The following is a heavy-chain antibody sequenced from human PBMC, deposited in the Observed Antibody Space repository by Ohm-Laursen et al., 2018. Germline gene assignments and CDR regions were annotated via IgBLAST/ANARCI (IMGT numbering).Heavy chain of an antibody. CDR3: ARDKSLETRAFDV. V-gene: IGHV3-48*03. D-gene: IGHD3-3*01. J-gene: IGHJ3*01. Sequence: SLRLSCAASGFTFNSYNMAWVRQAPGKGLEWVSFISHSGNFEQYIDSVKGRFTVSRDGAKSSLYLQMNSLRVDDTAVYYCARDKSLETRAFDVWGQGTMVTVS. CDR2: ISHSGNFE. CDR1: GFTFNSYN.